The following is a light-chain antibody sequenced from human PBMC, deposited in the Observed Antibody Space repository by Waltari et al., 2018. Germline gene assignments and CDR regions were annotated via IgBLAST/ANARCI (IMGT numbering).Light chain of an antibody. CDR3: QKYGTLPAT. CDR2: DAS. Sequence: EIVLTQSPGTLSLSPGERDTLSCRASQSVSRTLAWYQQKPGQAPRLLIYDASSRVTGIPDRFSGRGSGTDFSLIISRLEPEDFAVYYCQKYGTLPATCGQGTKVEIK. J-gene: IGKJ1*01. V-gene: IGKV3-20*01. CDR1: QSVSRT.